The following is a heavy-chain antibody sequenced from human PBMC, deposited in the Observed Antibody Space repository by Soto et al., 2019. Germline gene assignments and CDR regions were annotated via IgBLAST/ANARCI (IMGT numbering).Heavy chain of an antibody. CDR1: GYTFTDSH. D-gene: IGHD2-21*01. J-gene: IGHJ4*02. CDR3: ERDPPRYFTSLPEGAGL. V-gene: IGHV1-2*02. CDR2: INPKSGDT. Sequence: ASVKVSCKASGYTFTDSHIHWVRQASEQGLEWLGWINPKSGDTYYPQKFQGRITMTRDTSISTAYMDLTNLTSDDTAVYYCERDPPRYFTSLPEGAGLWGQGTLVTVSS.